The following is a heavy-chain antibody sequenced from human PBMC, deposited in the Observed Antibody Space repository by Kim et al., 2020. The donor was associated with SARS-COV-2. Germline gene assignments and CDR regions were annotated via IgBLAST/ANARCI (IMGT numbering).Heavy chain of an antibody. V-gene: IGHV4-34*01. CDR1: GGSFSGYY. Sequence: SETLSLTCAVYGGSFSGYYWSWIRQPPGKGLEWIGEINHSGSTNYNPSLKSRVTISVDTSKNQFSLKLSSVTAADTAVYYCARGRARLDYWGQGTLVTVSS. J-gene: IGHJ4*02. CDR2: INHSGST. CDR3: ARGRARLDY.